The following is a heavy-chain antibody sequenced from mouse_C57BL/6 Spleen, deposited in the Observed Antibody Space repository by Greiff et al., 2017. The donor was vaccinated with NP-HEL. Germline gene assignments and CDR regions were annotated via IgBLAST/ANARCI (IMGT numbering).Heavy chain of an antibody. CDR1: GYTFTSYW. CDR3: ARPSGYWYFDV. J-gene: IGHJ1*03. CDR2: INPSNGGT. V-gene: IGHV1-53*01. Sequence: VQLHQPGTELVKPGASVKLSCKASGYTFTSYWMHWVKQRPGQGLEWIGNINPSNGGTNYNEKFKSKATLTVDKSSSTAYMQLSSLTSEDSAVYDCARPSGYWYFDVWGTGTTVTVSS.